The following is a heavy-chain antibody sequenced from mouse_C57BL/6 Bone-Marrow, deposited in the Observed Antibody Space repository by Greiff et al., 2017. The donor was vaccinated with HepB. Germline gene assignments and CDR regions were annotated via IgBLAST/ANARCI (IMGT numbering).Heavy chain of an antibody. Sequence: EVKVEESGGGLVQPGGSMKLSCVASGFTFSNYWMNWVRQSPEKGLEWVAQIRLKSDNYATHYAESVKGRFTISRDDSKSSVYLQMNNLRAEDTGIYYCTGRGYYYGSPAWFAYWGQGTLVTVSA. CDR3: TGRGYYYGSPAWFAY. CDR2: IRLKSDNYAT. V-gene: IGHV6-3*01. J-gene: IGHJ3*01. CDR1: GFTFSNYW. D-gene: IGHD1-1*01.